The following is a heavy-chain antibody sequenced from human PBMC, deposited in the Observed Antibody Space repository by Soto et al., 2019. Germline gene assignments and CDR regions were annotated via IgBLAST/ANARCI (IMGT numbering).Heavy chain of an antibody. CDR2: TSYDGSNK. D-gene: IGHD3-16*01. J-gene: IGHJ4*02. CDR1: GFTFRSYV. V-gene: IGHV3-30*19. Sequence: QVQLVESGGXXVQPGTSLRLSCVGSGFTFRSYVIHWVRQAPGKGLEWVALTSYDGSNKYYDDSVKGRFTISRDNSRNTVDLQMDSLRLEDTSIYYCARWGTTGGLDDWGQGTLVSVSS. CDR3: ARWGTTGGLDD.